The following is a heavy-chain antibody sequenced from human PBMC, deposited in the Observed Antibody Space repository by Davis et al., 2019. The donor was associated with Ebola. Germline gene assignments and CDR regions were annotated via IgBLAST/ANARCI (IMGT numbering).Heavy chain of an antibody. V-gene: IGHV1-46*01. Sequence: AASVKVSCEASGYTFTTYFIHWVRQAPGQGLEWMGIINPSGGSTGYAQKFQGRVTMTRDTSTSTVYMELSSLRSDDTALYYCARRDCSSTNCYSNWFDPWGQGTLVTVSS. CDR3: ARRDCSSTNCYSNWFDP. CDR1: GYTFTTYF. CDR2: INPSGGST. J-gene: IGHJ5*02. D-gene: IGHD2-2*01.